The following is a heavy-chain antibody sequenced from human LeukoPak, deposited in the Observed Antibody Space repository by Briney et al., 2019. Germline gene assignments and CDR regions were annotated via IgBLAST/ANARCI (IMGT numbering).Heavy chain of an antibody. Sequence: LSLTCAVYGGSFSGYYWSWIRQAPGKGLEWVSYISSSSSTIYYADSVKGRFTISRDNAKNSLYLQMNSLRAEDTAVYYCARDLIIDYWGQGTLVTVSS. D-gene: IGHD2-8*01. J-gene: IGHJ4*02. V-gene: IGHV3-11*04. CDR2: ISSSSSTI. CDR1: GGSFSGYY. CDR3: ARDLIIDY.